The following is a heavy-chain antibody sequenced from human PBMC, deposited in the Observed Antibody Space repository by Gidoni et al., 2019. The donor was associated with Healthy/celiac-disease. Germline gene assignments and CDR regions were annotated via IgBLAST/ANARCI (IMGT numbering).Heavy chain of an antibody. CDR3: ASSGAYCGGDCYSSFSDAFDI. CDR2: IYPGDSAT. CDR1: GYSYTSEW. Sequence: EVQLVQSGAEGKKPGGSMKIPCKGSGYSYTSEWIGWARQIPGKGLAWMGIIYPGDSATSICPSFQGQVTLSADKSFSPAYLQWSSLKASDTAMYYCASSGAYCGGDCYSSFSDAFDIWGQGTMVTVSS. V-gene: IGHV5-51*03. D-gene: IGHD2-21*02. J-gene: IGHJ3*02.